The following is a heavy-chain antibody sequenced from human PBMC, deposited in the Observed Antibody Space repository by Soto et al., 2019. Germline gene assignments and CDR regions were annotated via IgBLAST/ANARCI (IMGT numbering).Heavy chain of an antibody. CDR1: GFTFSSYG. Sequence: PGGSLRLSCAASGFTFSSYGMHWVRQAPGKGLEWVAVIWYDGSNKYFTDSVKGRFTISRDNSKNTLYLQMSGLRAEDTAVYYCARDVLIVSVAGTVGIDYWGQGTLVTVSS. J-gene: IGHJ4*02. D-gene: IGHD6-19*01. CDR3: ARDVLIVSVAGTVGIDY. CDR2: IWYDGSNK. V-gene: IGHV3-33*01.